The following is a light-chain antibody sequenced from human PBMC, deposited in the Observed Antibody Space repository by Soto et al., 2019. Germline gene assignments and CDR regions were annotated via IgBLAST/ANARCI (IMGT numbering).Light chain of an antibody. V-gene: IGKV1-39*01. CDR1: QSISSY. Sequence: DIQMTQSPSSLSASVGDRVTITCRASQSISSYLNWYQQKPGKAPKLLIYAASSLQSGVPSRFSGSGSGTDFTLTISSLQPEDFATYYCQQSYSTSITFGQGTHWRLN. CDR3: QQSYSTSIT. CDR2: AAS. J-gene: IGKJ5*01.